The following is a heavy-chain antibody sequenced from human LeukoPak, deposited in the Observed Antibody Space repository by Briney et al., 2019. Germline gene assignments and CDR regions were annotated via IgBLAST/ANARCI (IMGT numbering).Heavy chain of an antibody. D-gene: IGHD6-19*01. CDR2: INSSGNT. CDR1: GDPISSFY. J-gene: IGHJ2*01. CDR3: AREGYSSGWDREYFDL. Sequence: SETLSLTCIVSGDPISSFYWSWVRQPAGKGLEWIGCINSSGNTNYNPSLKSRVTMSVDTSKNQFYLKLTSVTAADWAVYHCAREGYSSGWDREYFDLWGRGTLVTVSS. V-gene: IGHV4-4*07.